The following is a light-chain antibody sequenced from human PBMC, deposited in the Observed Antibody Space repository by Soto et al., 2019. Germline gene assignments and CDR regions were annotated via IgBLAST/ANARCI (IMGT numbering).Light chain of an antibody. V-gene: IGKV1-5*03. CDR1: QSISSW. J-gene: IGKJ1*01. CDR3: QQYNSYSRT. CDR2: KAS. Sequence: DIQMTQSPSTLSASVGDRVTITCRASQSISSWLAWYQRKPGKAPKLLIYKASSLESGVPSRFSGSGSGTEFTLTISSLQPDDFATYYCQQYNSYSRTFGQGTKVE.